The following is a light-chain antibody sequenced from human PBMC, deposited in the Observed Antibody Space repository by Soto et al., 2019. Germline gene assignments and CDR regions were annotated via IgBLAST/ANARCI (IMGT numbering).Light chain of an antibody. V-gene: IGLV7-43*01. J-gene: IGLJ3*02. CDR2: RTS. Sequence: QAVVTQEPSLTVSPGGTVTLTCALTTGAVTSDYYPNWFQRKPGQALRTLIYRTSNKHSWTPARFSGSLLGGKAALTLSGVQPEDEANYYCVLLYGGAWVFGGGTKLTVL. CDR3: VLLYGGAWV. CDR1: TGAVTSDYY.